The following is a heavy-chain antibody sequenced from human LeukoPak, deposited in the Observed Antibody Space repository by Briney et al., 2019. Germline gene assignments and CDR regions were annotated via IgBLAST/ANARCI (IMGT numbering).Heavy chain of an antibody. D-gene: IGHD3-22*01. CDR2: SYYSGST. CDR1: GGSISSGGYS. J-gene: IGHJ4*02. Sequence: SETLSLTCAVSGGSISSGGYSWSWIRQPPGKGLEWIGYSYYSGSTYYNPSLKSRVSISVDTSKNQFSLKLSSLTAADTAMYYCARASGSGDYYVFDYWGQGTLVTVSS. CDR3: ARASGSGDYYVFDY. V-gene: IGHV4-30-2*05.